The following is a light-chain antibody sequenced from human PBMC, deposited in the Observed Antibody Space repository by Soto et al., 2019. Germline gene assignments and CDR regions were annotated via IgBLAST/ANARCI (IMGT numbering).Light chain of an antibody. Sequence: QSALTQPASVSGSPGQSITISCTGTSRDIGGYDYVSWYQLHPGKAPKLMIYEVTDRPSGVSNRFSGSKSGNTASLTISGLQAEDEAEYYCTSYTTSSTWVFGGGTQLTVL. CDR2: EVT. CDR1: SRDIGGYDY. J-gene: IGLJ3*02. V-gene: IGLV2-14*01. CDR3: TSYTTSSTWV.